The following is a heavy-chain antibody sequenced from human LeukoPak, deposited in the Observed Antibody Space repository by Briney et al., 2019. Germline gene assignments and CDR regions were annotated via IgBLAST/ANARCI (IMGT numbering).Heavy chain of an antibody. V-gene: IGHV4-34*01. CDR3: VRGSTIAAAGTFDY. CDR1: GGSFSGYY. J-gene: IGHJ4*02. Sequence: SETLSLTCAVYGGSFSGYYWSWIRQPPGKGLEWIGEINHSGSTNYNPSLKSRVTISVDTSKNQFSLKLSSVTAADTAVYYCVRGSTIAAAGTFDYWGQGTLVTVSS. D-gene: IGHD6-13*01. CDR2: INHSGST.